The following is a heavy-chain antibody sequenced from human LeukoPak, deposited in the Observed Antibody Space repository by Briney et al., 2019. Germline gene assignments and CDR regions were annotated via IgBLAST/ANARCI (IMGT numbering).Heavy chain of an antibody. Sequence: SETLSLTWTVSGGSISSYYWSWIRQPAGKGMEWIGRIYTSGSTNYNPSLKSRVTMSVDTSKNQFSLKLSSVSAADTAVYYCAREGYSEPDFYYGMDVWGQGTTVTVSS. V-gene: IGHV4-4*07. CDR1: GGSISSYY. J-gene: IGHJ6*02. CDR3: AREGYSEPDFYYGMDV. D-gene: IGHD5-24*01. CDR2: IYTSGST.